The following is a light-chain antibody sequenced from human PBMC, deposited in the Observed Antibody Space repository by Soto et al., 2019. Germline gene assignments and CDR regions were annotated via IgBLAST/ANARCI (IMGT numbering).Light chain of an antibody. CDR1: QSINTW. V-gene: IGKV1-5*01. CDR2: EAS. Sequence: DMQLTQSPSSLSASVGDRVTITCRASQSINTWLAWYQQKPGKAPNLLIYEASSLESGVPSRFSGSGSGTEFTLTISSLQPGDFATYYCQQYNTYPITFGPGTKVDIK. CDR3: QQYNTYPIT. J-gene: IGKJ3*01.